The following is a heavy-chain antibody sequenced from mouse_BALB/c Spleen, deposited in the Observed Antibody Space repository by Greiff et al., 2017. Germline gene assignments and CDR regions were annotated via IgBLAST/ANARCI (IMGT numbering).Heavy chain of an antibody. D-gene: IGHD4-1*02. Sequence: EVQLVESGGGLVKPGGSLKLSCAASGFAFSSYDMSWVRQTPEKRLEWVAYISSGGGSTYYPDTVKGRFTISRDNAKNTLYLQMSSLKSEDTAMYYCASHQLTWFAYWGQGTLVTVSA. CDR3: ASHQLTWFAY. CDR1: GFAFSSYD. V-gene: IGHV5-12-1*01. J-gene: IGHJ3*01. CDR2: ISSGGGST.